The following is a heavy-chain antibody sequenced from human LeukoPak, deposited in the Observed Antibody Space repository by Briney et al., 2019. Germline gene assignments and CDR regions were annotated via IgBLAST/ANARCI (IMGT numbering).Heavy chain of an antibody. CDR1: GFTFSGSA. CDR3: VRVALPESGSYYVGYFQH. CDR2: IRSKANSYAT. D-gene: IGHD1-26*01. Sequence: GGSLRLSCAASGFTFSGSAMHWVRQASGKGLEWVGRIRSKANSYATAYAASVKGRFTISRDDSKNTAYLQMNSLKTEDTAVYYCVRVALPESGSYYVGYFQHWGQGTLVTVSS. J-gene: IGHJ1*01. V-gene: IGHV3-73*01.